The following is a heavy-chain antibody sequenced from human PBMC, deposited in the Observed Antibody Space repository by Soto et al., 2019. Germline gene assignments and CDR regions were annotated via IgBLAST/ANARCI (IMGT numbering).Heavy chain of an antibody. Sequence: AVKASCKASGGTFSSYAISWVRQAPGQGLEWMGGIIPIFGTANYAQKFQGRVTITADESTSTAYMELSSLRSEDTAVYYCARKSTRIAARPRYYYGMDVWGQGTTVTVSS. J-gene: IGHJ6*02. CDR2: IIPIFGTA. D-gene: IGHD6-6*01. V-gene: IGHV1-69*01. CDR3: ARKSTRIAARPRYYYGMDV. CDR1: GGTFSSYA.